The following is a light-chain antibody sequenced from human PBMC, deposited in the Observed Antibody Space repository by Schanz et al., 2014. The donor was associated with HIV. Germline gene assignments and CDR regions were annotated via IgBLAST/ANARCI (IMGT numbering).Light chain of an antibody. J-gene: IGLJ3*02. CDR3: TSYTTNRTVA. CDR2: DVN. V-gene: IGLV2-14*03. CDR1: SADIGAYNS. Sequence: QSALTQPASVSGSPGQSITISCTGTSADIGAYNSLSWYQQHPGKAPKLIIYDVNNRPSGVSDRFSGSKSANTASLAISGLQADDEGDYYCTSYTTNRTVAFGGGTKLTVL.